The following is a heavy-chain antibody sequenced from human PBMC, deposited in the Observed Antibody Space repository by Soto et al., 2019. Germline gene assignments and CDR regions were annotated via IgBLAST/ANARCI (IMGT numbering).Heavy chain of an antibody. CDR3: AKVAKSRVVIEYFDY. V-gene: IGHV3-23*01. D-gene: IGHD3-3*01. Sequence: GGSLRLSCGTSGFTFANYGMGWVRQAPGRGLEWVSGISSSGGRTYYADSAKGRFTISRDNSKNTLFLQMNSLRAEDTAVYYCAKVAKSRVVIEYFDYWGQGSLVTVSS. J-gene: IGHJ4*02. CDR2: ISSSGGRT. CDR1: GFTFANYG.